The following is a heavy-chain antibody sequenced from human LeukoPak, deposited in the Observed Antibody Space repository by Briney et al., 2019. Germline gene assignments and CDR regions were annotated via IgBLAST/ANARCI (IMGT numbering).Heavy chain of an antibody. CDR3: AKDIQGAN. Sequence: PGGSLRLSCAASGFTFSSYALTWVRQAPGKGLERVSAISASGGSTYYADSVKGRFTISRDNSKNTVYLQMNSLRAEDTALYYCAKDIQGANWGQGTLVTVSS. J-gene: IGHJ4*02. CDR2: ISASGGST. V-gene: IGHV3-23*01. D-gene: IGHD5-18*01. CDR1: GFTFSSYA.